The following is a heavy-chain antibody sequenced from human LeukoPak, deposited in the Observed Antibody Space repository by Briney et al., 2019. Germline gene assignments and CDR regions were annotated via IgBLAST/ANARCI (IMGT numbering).Heavy chain of an antibody. V-gene: IGHV1-46*01. CDR3: ARDLLTGDGRAYFDY. Sequence: ASVKVSCKASEYTFTSSYIHWVRQAPGQGLEWMGIINPGGGTTSYAQKFQGRVTITADESTSTAYMELSSLRSEDTAVYYCARDLLTGDGRAYFDYWGQGTLVTVSS. CDR1: EYTFTSSY. J-gene: IGHJ4*02. D-gene: IGHD7-27*01. CDR2: INPGGGTT.